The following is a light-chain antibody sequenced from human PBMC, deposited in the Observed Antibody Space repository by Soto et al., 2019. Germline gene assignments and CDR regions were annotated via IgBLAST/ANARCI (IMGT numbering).Light chain of an antibody. CDR3: SSYGGTNSLKV. Sequence: QSALTQPPSASGSPGQSVTISCTGTSSDVGGYNYVSWYQQHPGKAPKVMMYEVSKRPSGVPDRFSGSKSGNTASLTVSELQAEDEADYYCSSYGGTNSLKVFGGGTKVTVL. CDR1: SSDVGGYNY. CDR2: EVS. V-gene: IGLV2-8*01. J-gene: IGLJ2*01.